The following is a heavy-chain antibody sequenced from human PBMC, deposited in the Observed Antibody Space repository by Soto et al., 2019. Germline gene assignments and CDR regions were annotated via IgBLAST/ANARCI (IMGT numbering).Heavy chain of an antibody. J-gene: IGHJ4*02. CDR2: ITGTSS. CDR3: ARDENLVRGVPFDY. Sequence: PGGSLRLSCAASGFIFSSYAMHWVRQAPGKGPEWVSCITGTSSYYRDSVKGRFIISRDNAQNALYLQMSSLRVEDTAIYYCARDENLVRGVPFDYWGQGILVTVSS. D-gene: IGHD3-10*01. CDR1: GFIFSSYA. V-gene: IGHV3-21*01.